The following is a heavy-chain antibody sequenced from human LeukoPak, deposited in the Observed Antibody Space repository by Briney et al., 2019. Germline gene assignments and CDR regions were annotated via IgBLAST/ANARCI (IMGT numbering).Heavy chain of an antibody. CDR2: IYSGGST. CDR1: GFTFSSYA. CDR3: VAVRGPTKNWFDP. V-gene: IGHV3-66*01. D-gene: IGHD3-10*01. J-gene: IGHJ5*02. Sequence: GGSLRLSCAASGFTFSSYAMSWVRQAPGKGLEWVSVIYSGGSTYYADSVKGRFTISRDNSKNTLYLQMNSLRAEDTAVYYCVAVRGPTKNWFDPWGQGTLVTVSS.